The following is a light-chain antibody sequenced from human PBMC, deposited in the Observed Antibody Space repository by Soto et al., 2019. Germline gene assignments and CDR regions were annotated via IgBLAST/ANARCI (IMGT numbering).Light chain of an antibody. Sequence: QSALTQPASVSGSPGQSITISCTGTTSDVGGYSYVSWYQQHPGKAPKLMIYEVTNRPSGVSNRFSGSKSGNTASLTISGLQAEDEADYYCSSYTNMSTWVFGGGTKLTVL. CDR1: TSDVGGYSY. CDR3: SSYTNMSTWV. J-gene: IGLJ3*02. CDR2: EVT. V-gene: IGLV2-14*01.